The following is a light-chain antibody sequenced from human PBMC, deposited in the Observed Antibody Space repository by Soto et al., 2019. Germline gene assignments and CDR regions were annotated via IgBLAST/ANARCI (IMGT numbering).Light chain of an antibody. Sequence: KQSPATLSLSTGERATLSCRASQSVSSYLAWYQQKPGQAPRLLIYGASTRATGIPARFSGSGSGTEFTLTISSLQSEDFAVYYCEQYNNWPITFGQGTRLEI. CDR1: QSVSSY. CDR2: GAS. V-gene: IGKV3-15*01. J-gene: IGKJ5*01. CDR3: EQYNNWPIT.